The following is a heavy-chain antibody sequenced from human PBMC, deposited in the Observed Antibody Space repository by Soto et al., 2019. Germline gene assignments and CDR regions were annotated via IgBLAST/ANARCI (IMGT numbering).Heavy chain of an antibody. CDR2: ISSNSDTI. CDR1: GFTADDYA. V-gene: IGHV3-9*02. D-gene: IGHD4-17*01. CDR3: AKDMQWGGMTTIHYFDS. J-gene: IGHJ4*02. Sequence: EVQLVESGGGLVQPGRSLRLSCVASGFTADDYAMHWVRQAPGKGLEWVSGISSNSDTIDYADSVKGRFTISRDNAKNPLFLQMNSVRPEDSALYYCAKDMQWGGMTTIHYFDSWGQGTLVTVSS.